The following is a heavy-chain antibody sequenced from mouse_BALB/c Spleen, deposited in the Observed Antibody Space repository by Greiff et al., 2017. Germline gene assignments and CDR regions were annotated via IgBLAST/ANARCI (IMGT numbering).Heavy chain of an antibody. J-gene: IGHJ4*01. D-gene: IGHD2-14*01. CDR2: IRLKSNNYAT. CDR1: GFTFSNYW. Sequence: DVKLVESGGGLVQPGGSMKLSCVASGFTFSNYWMNWVRQSPEKGLEWVAEIRLKSNNYATHYAESVKGRFTISRDDSKSSVYLQMNNLRAEDTGIYYCTSRYDRVYYAMDYWGQGTSVTVSS. V-gene: IGHV6-6*02. CDR3: TSRYDRVYYAMDY.